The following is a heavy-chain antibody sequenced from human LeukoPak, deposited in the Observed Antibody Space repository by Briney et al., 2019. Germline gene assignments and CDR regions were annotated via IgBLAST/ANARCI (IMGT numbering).Heavy chain of an antibody. CDR1: GFTFSSYG. CDR3: ATDSGSYRYYFDY. V-gene: IGHV3-30*03. D-gene: IGHD1-26*01. Sequence: GGSLRLSCAASGFTFSSYGMHWVRQAPGKGLEWVALISYDGSNKYYADSVKGRFTISRDNSKNTLYLQMNSLRAEDTAVYYCATDSGSYRYYFDYWGQGTLVTVSS. CDR2: ISYDGSNK. J-gene: IGHJ4*02.